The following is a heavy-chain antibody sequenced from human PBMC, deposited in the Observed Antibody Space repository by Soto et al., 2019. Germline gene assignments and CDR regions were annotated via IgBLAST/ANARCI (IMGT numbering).Heavy chain of an antibody. D-gene: IGHD3-10*01. Sequence: SETLSLTCAVYGGSFSGYYWSWIRQPPGKGLEWIGEINHSGSTNYSPSLKSRVTISVDTPKNQFSLKLTSVTAADTAVYYCARGRLDYYGSGSYNWFDPWGQGTLVTVSS. CDR3: ARGRLDYYGSGSYNWFDP. V-gene: IGHV4-34*01. CDR1: GGSFSGYY. CDR2: INHSGST. J-gene: IGHJ5*02.